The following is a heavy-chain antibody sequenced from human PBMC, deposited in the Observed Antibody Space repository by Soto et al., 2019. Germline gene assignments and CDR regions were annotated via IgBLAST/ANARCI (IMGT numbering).Heavy chain of an antibody. J-gene: IGHJ3*02. Sequence: QVQLQQWGAGLLKPSETLSLTCAVYGGSVSSGNYYWSWIRQPPGKGLEWIGEMSHRGGTHFNPSLKSRVTISVDTSKIHFSLKMSSVTAADTALYYCARVERGTATTVVDAFDIWGPGTMVTVSS. CDR1: GGSVSSGNYY. D-gene: IGHD1-1*01. CDR2: MSHRGGT. CDR3: ARVERGTATTVVDAFDI. V-gene: IGHV4-34*01.